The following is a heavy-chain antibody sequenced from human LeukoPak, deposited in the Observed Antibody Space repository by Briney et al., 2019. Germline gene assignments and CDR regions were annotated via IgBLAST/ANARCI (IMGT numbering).Heavy chain of an antibody. J-gene: IGHJ4*02. CDR2: IYNSGST. Sequence: PSETLSLTCTVSGGSISNYYWSWIRQPPGKGLEWIGYIYNSGSTNFNPSLKSRVTISVDTSKNQFSLKMTSVTAADTAVSYCARTNRYAGGDRHFDYWGQGTLVTVSS. V-gene: IGHV4-59*01. CDR1: GGSISNYY. D-gene: IGHD1-14*01. CDR3: ARTNRYAGGDRHFDY.